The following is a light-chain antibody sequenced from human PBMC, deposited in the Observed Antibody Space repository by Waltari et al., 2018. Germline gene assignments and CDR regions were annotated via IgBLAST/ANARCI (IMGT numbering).Light chain of an antibody. V-gene: IGKV3-20*01. J-gene: IGKJ1*01. Sequence: EIVLTQSPGTLSLSPGERATLSCRASQSVSKYLAWYQQKPGQAPRLLIDDASSRASGIPDRFSCSGSGTDFSLTISRLEPEDFAVYYCQKCVSLPATFGQGTKVEI. CDR2: DAS. CDR1: QSVSKY. CDR3: QKCVSLPAT.